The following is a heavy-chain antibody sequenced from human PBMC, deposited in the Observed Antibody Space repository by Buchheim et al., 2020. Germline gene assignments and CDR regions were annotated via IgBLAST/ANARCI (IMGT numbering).Heavy chain of an antibody. D-gene: IGHD2-15*01. J-gene: IGHJ4*02. V-gene: IGHV3-23*01. CDR3: VKGTLPYCSGGICYPLDY. CDR1: GFSFSSYA. Sequence: EVQLLGSGGGLVQPGGSLRLSCATSGFSFSSYAVSWVRQAPGKRLEWVSSISASGDSTYHADSVKGRFTLSRDTSTNTVSLQMNSLRAEDTAVYYCVKGTLPYCSGGICYPLDYWGQGTL. CDR2: ISASGDST.